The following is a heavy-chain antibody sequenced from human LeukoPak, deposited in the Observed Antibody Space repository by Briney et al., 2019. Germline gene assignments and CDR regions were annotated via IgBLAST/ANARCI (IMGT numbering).Heavy chain of an antibody. CDR2: ISSSSSTI. V-gene: IGHV3-48*04. D-gene: IGHD5-18*01. CDR3: ARDRRDTAMVSSY. Sequence: PGGSLRLSCAASGFTFSSYSMNWVRQAPGKGLEWVSYISSSSSTIYYADSVKGRFTISRDNAKNSLYLQMNSLRAEDTAVYYCARDRRDTAMVSSYWGQGPWSPSPQ. J-gene: IGHJ4*02. CDR1: GFTFSSYS.